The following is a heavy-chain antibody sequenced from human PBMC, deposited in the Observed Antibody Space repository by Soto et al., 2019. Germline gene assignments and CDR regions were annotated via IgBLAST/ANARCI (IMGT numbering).Heavy chain of an antibody. D-gene: IGHD5-12*01. CDR3: ARYHIVATTNGY. CDR1: GGSISSSSYY. J-gene: IGHJ4*02. Sequence: QLQLQESGPGLVKPSETLSLTCTVSGGSISSSSYYWGWIRQPPGKGLEWIGSIYYSGSTYYNPSLKSRVTISVDTSKNQFSLKLSSVTAADTAVYYCARYHIVATTNGYWGQGTLVTVSS. CDR2: IYYSGST. V-gene: IGHV4-39*01.